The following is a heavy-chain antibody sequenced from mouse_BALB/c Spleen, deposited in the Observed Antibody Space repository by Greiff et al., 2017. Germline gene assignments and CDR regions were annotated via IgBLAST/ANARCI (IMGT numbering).Heavy chain of an antibody. CDR1: GYSITSDYA. J-gene: IGHJ2*01. D-gene: IGHD1-1*01. CDR2: ISYSGST. V-gene: IGHV3-2*02. Sequence: EVKVEESGPGLVKPSQSLSLTCTVTGYSITSDYAWNWIRQFPGNKLEWMGYISYSGSTSYNPSLKSRISITRDTSKNQFFLQLNSVTTEDTATYYCARGGTNYYGVDYWGQGTTLTVSS. CDR3: ARGGTNYYGVDY.